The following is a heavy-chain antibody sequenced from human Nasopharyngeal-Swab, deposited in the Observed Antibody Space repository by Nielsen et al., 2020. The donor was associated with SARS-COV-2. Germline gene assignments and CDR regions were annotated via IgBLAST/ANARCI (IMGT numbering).Heavy chain of an antibody. J-gene: IGHJ4*02. Sequence: ASVKVSCKASGYTFTGYYMHWVRQAPGQGLEWMGWINPNSGGTNYAQKFQGRVTMTRDTSISTAYMEMSRLRSDDTPPYYCARQAEYSYGVPHFDYWGQGTLVTVSS. CDR2: INPNSGGT. CDR1: GYTFTGYY. V-gene: IGHV1-2*02. D-gene: IGHD5-18*01. CDR3: ARQAEYSYGVPHFDY.